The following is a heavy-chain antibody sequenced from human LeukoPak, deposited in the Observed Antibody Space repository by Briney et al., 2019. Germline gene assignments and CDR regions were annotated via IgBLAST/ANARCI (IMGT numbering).Heavy chain of an antibody. D-gene: IGHD2-2*01. Sequence: PSETLSLTCTVSGGSISSSSYYWGWIRQPPGKGLEWIGSIYYSGSTHYNPSLKSRVTISVDTSKNQFSLRLSSVTAPDTAVYYCARRPSKSVPPTQSYYYYYYMDVWGKGTTVTVSS. CDR1: GGSISSSSYY. V-gene: IGHV4-39*01. CDR3: ARRPSKSVPPTQSYYYYYYMDV. CDR2: IYYSGST. J-gene: IGHJ6*03.